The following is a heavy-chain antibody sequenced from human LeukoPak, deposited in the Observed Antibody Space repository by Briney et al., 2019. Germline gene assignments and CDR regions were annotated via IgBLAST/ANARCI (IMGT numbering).Heavy chain of an antibody. CDR1: GFTFTTFW. Sequence: GGSLRLSCATSGFTFTTFWMHWVRQAPGKGLVWVSRINHDGNSANYADSVKGRFTISRDNAKNSLYLQMNSLRAEDTAVYYCARLAGQTYYYYYMDVWGKGTTVTVSS. CDR3: ARLAGQTYYYYYMDV. D-gene: IGHD6-19*01. CDR2: INHDGNSA. J-gene: IGHJ6*03. V-gene: IGHV3-74*01.